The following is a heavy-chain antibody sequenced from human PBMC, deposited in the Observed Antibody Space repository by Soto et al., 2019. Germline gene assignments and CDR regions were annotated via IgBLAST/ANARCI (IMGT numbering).Heavy chain of an antibody. CDR3: AKDLPGGWFDP. CDR2: ISYDGSNK. CDR1: GFTFSSYG. V-gene: IGHV3-30*18. Sequence: GSLRLSCAASGFTFSSYGMHWVRQAPGKGLEWVAVISYDGSNKYYADSVKGRFTISRDNSKNTLYLQMNSLRAEDTAVYYCAKDLPGGWFDPWGQGTLVTVSS. J-gene: IGHJ5*02.